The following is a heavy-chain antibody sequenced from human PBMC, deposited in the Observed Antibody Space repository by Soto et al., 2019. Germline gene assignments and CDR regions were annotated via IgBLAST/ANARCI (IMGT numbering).Heavy chain of an antibody. CDR2: IYHSGNT. V-gene: IGHV4-31*03. Sequence: QVQLQESGPGLVQPSQTLSLTCTVSGGSISSGGFYWSWIRQHPEKDLEWIGWIYHSGNTYYNPSLKSRVTLLEDTSKNQFSLKLTSVTAADTAVYYCARGTYQYYDSSGVQNRFDPWGQGTLVTVSS. D-gene: IGHD3-22*01. J-gene: IGHJ5*02. CDR1: GGSISSGGFY. CDR3: ARGTYQYYDSSGVQNRFDP.